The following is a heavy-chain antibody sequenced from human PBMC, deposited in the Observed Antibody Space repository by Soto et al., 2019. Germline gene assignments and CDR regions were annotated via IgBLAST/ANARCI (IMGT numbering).Heavy chain of an antibody. CDR3: ARLQYTVVTALDI. CDR1: GVSIGSHF. J-gene: IGHJ3*02. CDR2: IYHTVNT. V-gene: IGHV4-59*11. D-gene: IGHD2-15*01. Sequence: QVQLQESGPRLVKPSETLSLTCSVSGVSIGSHFWSWIRQAPGKGPELVGYIYHTVNTNYNPALKSRVIISRDTSENQLSLQLSSVTAADTAVYYCARLQYTVVTALDIWGQGTVVTVSS.